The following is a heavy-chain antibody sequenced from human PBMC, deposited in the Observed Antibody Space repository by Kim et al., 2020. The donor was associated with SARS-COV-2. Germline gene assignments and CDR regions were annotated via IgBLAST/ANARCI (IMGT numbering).Heavy chain of an antibody. V-gene: IGHV3-73*01. D-gene: IGHD2-8*01. CDR1: GFTFSGSA. J-gene: IGHJ4*02. CDR3: TGTRNGYCTNGVCYYFDY. Sequence: GGSLRLSCAASGFTFSGSAMHWVRQASGKGLEWVGRIRSKANSYATAYAASVKGRFTISRDDSKNTAYLQMNSLKTEDTAVYYCTGTRNGYCTNGVCYYFDYWGQGTLVTVSS. CDR2: IRSKANSYAT.